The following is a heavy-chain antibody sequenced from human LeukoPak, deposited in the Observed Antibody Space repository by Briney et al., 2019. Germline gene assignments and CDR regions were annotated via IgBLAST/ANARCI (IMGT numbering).Heavy chain of an antibody. CDR2: IKQDGSEK. V-gene: IGHV3-7*01. CDR3: ARAKQPSTIFGVVRNPYYFDY. D-gene: IGHD3-3*01. CDR1: GFTFSSYW. Sequence: GGSLRLSCAASGFTFSSYWMSWVRQAPGEGLEWAANIKQDGSEKYYVDSVKGRFTISRDNAKNSLYLQMNSLRAEDTAVYYCARAKQPSTIFGVVRNPYYFDYWGQGTLVTVSS. J-gene: IGHJ4*02.